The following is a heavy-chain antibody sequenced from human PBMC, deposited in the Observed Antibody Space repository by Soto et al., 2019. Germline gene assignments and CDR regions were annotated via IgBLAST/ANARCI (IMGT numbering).Heavy chain of an antibody. CDR2: IGGSGRTT. CDR1: AFTFNNYA. Sequence: EVQLLESGGGLVQPGGSLSLSCAASAFTFNNYAMSWVRQAPGKGLEWVSGIGGSGRTTYYADSVKGRFTISRDNSKSTLYLQMNNLRTEDTAIYYFAKPLGVSTSSWRSVAFAIWGQGTMVTVSS. V-gene: IGHV3-23*01. J-gene: IGHJ3*02. D-gene: IGHD6-13*01. CDR3: AKPLGVSTSSWRSVAFAI.